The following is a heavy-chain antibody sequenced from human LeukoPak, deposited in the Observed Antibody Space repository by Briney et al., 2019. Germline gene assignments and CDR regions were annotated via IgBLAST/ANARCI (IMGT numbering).Heavy chain of an antibody. CDR2: IRYDGSNK. Sequence: GSLRLSCAASGFTFSSYGMHWVRQAPGKGLEWVAFIRYDGSNKYYADSVKGRFTISRDNSKNTLYLQMNSLRAEDTAVYYCAVFNYYYGSGSYYNPVGDFDYWGQGTLVTVSS. V-gene: IGHV3-30*02. J-gene: IGHJ4*02. CDR3: AVFNYYYGSGSYYNPVGDFDY. D-gene: IGHD3-10*01. CDR1: GFTFSSYG.